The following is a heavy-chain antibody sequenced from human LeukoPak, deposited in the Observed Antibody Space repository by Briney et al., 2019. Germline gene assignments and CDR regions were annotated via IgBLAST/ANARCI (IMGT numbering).Heavy chain of an antibody. Sequence: PGGSLRLSCAASGFTFSSYSMNWVRQAPGKGLEWVSSISSSSSCIYYADSVKGRFTISRDNAKNSLYLQMNSLRAEDTAVYYCARPLYYDSSGYYRYWGQGTLVTVSS. CDR3: ARPLYYDSSGYYRY. CDR2: ISSSSSCI. D-gene: IGHD3-22*01. CDR1: GFTFSSYS. V-gene: IGHV3-21*01. J-gene: IGHJ4*02.